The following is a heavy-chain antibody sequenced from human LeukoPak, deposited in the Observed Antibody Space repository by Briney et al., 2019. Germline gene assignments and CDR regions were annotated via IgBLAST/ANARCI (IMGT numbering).Heavy chain of an antibody. V-gene: IGHV4-59*08. D-gene: IGHD4-17*01. CDR2: IYHSGST. CDR1: GGSISSYY. J-gene: IGHJ4*02. CDR3: ASGRGTVTRFDY. Sequence: SETLSLTCTVSGGSISSYYWSWIRQPPGKGLEWIGYIYHSGSTNSNLSLKSRVTISVDTSKNQSSLKLSSVTAADTAVYYCASGRGTVTRFDYWGQGTLVTV.